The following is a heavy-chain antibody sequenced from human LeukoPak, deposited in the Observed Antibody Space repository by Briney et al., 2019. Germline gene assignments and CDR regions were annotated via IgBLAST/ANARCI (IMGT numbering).Heavy chain of an antibody. J-gene: IGHJ4*02. Sequence: TGGSLRLSCADSGFLFSNSWMAWVRQAPGRGLEWLANINQDGSAKTCVDSVKGRFTISRDNAKNSLYLQMNSLRAEDAAVYYCARDGGYSGYVIDSWGQGTLVTVSS. CDR2: INQDGSAK. D-gene: IGHD5-12*01. V-gene: IGHV3-7*01. CDR3: ARDGGYSGYVIDS. CDR1: GFLFSNSW.